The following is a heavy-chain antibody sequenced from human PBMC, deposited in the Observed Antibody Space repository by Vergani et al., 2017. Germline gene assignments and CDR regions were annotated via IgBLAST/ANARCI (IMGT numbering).Heavy chain of an antibody. CDR2: IYYSGST. D-gene: IGHD2-15*01. V-gene: IGHV4-39*07. CDR1: GAYVGSGGYY. Sequence: QLQESGPGLVKASQTLSLTCSVSGAYVGSGGYYWSWVRQTPGKGLEWIGSIYYSGSTYYNPSLESRVTMSVDTSKNQFSLRVNSVTAADTAVYYCVRDPWESGGPYSGCWGRGTLVSVSS. CDR3: VRDPWESGGPYSGC. J-gene: IGHJ4*02.